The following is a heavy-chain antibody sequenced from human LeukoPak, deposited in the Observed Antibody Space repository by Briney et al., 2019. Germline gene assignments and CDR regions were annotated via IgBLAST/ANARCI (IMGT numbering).Heavy chain of an antibody. D-gene: IGHD2-2*01. J-gene: IGHJ6*03. CDR3: ARLHIVVVPAAWGFDYYYMDV. Sequence: GESLKISCKGSGYSFTSYWIGWVCQMPGKGLEWMGIIYPGDSDTRYSPSFQGQVTISADKSISPAYLQWSSLKASDTAMYYCARLHIVVVPAAWGFDYYYMDVWGKGTTVTVSS. CDR1: GYSFTSYW. V-gene: IGHV5-51*01. CDR2: IYPGDSDT.